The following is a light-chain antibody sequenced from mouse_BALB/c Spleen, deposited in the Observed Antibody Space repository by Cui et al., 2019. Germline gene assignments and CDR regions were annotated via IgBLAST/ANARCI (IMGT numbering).Light chain of an antibody. Sequence: QIVLTQSPAIMSASPGEKVTMTCSASSSVSYMYWYQQKPGSSPRLLIYDTSNLASVVPVRFSGSGSGTSYSLTISRMEAEDAATYYCQQWSSYTFGGGTKLEIK. V-gene: IGKV4-55*01. CDR1: SSVSY. CDR2: DTS. CDR3: QQWSSYT. J-gene: IGKJ2*01.